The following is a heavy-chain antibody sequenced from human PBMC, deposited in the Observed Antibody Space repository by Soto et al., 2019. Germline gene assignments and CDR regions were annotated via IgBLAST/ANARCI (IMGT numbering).Heavy chain of an antibody. Sequence: SQTLSLTCAISGDSVSSNHATWDLIRQSPSRGLEWLGRTYYRSKWYNEYAVSVKSRISINPDTSKNQFSLQLNSVTPEDTAVYYCSRGPMRSGMDVWGQGTTVTVSS. J-gene: IGHJ6*02. CDR3: SRGPMRSGMDV. CDR1: GDSVSSNHAT. CDR2: TYYRSKWYN. V-gene: IGHV6-1*01.